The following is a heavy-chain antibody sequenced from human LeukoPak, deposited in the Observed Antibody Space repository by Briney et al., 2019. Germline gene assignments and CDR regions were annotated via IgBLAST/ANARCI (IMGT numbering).Heavy chain of an antibody. V-gene: IGHV3-23*01. J-gene: IGHJ4*02. CDR3: AKWGGGGGYDWVFDY. D-gene: IGHD5-12*01. Sequence: GRSLRLSCAASGFTFSSYAMHWVRQAPGKGLEWVSGISGSGGSTDYADSVKGRFTISRDHSKNTLSLQMNSLRAEDTAVYYCAKWGGGGGYDWVFDYWGQGTLVTVSS. CDR2: ISGSGGST. CDR1: GFTFSSYA.